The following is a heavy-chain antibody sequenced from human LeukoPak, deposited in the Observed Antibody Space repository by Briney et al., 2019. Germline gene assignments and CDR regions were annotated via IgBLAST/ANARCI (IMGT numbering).Heavy chain of an antibody. D-gene: IGHD3-22*01. V-gene: IGHV4-30-4*01. Sequence: SQTLSLTCTASGGSISSGDYYWSWIRQPPGKGLEGIGYIYYSGSTYYNPSLKSRVTISVDTSKNQFSLKLSSVTAAHTAVYYCARTYDSSGYYSWRDWYFDLWGRGTLVTVSS. CDR3: ARTYDSSGYYSWRDWYFDL. CDR2: IYYSGST. J-gene: IGHJ2*01. CDR1: GGSISSGDYY.